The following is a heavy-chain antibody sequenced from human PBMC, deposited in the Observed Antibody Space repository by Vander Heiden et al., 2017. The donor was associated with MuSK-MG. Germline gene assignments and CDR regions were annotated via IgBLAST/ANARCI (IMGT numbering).Heavy chain of an antibody. CDR1: GGPISSGAHY. Sequence: QVQLQESGPGLVKPSQTLSLTCTVSGGPISSGAHYWSWIRQDPGKGLEWIGFIYYSGSTYYNPSLKSRVTISVDTSKNQFSLKLSSVTAADTAVYYCARVRYYDSSGYRYFDLWGRGTLVTVSS. V-gene: IGHV4-31*03. J-gene: IGHJ2*01. CDR3: ARVRYYDSSGYRYFDL. D-gene: IGHD3-22*01. CDR2: IYYSGST.